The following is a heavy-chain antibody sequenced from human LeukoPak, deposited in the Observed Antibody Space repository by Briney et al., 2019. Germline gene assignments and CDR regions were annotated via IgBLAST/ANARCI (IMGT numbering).Heavy chain of an antibody. CDR1: GGSISSSSYY. J-gene: IGHJ3*02. Sequence: SETLSLTCTVSGGSISSSSYYWGWIRQPPGKGLEWIGSIYYSGSTHYNPSLKSRVTISVDTSKNQFSLKLSSVTAADTAVYYCARTTVTDAFDIWGQGTMVTVSS. D-gene: IGHD4-17*01. V-gene: IGHV4-39*07. CDR2: IYYSGST. CDR3: ARTTVTDAFDI.